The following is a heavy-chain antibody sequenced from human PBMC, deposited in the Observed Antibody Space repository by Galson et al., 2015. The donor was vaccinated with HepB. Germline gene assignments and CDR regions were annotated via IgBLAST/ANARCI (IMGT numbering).Heavy chain of an antibody. V-gene: IGHV3-30*01. Sequence: SLRLSCAASEFTFSSFAMHWVRRAPGKGLGWVALISYDGSKKYIADSVKGRFTISRDNSKNTLYLQMNGLRVEDTAVYYCARAQGDDYGDRGRWFDPWGQGTLVTVSS. CDR3: ARAQGDDYGDRGRWFDP. CDR1: EFTFSSFA. D-gene: IGHD4-17*01. J-gene: IGHJ5*02. CDR2: ISYDGSKK.